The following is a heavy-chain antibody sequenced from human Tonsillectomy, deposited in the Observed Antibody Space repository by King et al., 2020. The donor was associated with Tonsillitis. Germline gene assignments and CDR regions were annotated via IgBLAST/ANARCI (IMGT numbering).Heavy chain of an antibody. CDR3: ARRFSGSPYNWFDP. CDR2: IYYSGST. J-gene: IGHJ5*02. CDR1: GGSISSYY. Sequence: PLQESGPRLVKPSETLSLTCTVSGGSISSYYWNWIRQPPGKGLEWIGYIYYSGSTNYNPSLKSRVTISLDTSKNQFSLKLSSVTAADTAVYYCARRFSGSPYNWFDPWGQGTLVTVSS. V-gene: IGHV4-59*01. D-gene: IGHD1-26*01.